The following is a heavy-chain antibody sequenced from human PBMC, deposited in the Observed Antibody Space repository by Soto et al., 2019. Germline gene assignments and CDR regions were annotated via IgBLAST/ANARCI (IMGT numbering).Heavy chain of an antibody. CDR3: ARYKTGGSYYRAFDI. V-gene: IGHV3-11*06. CDR2: ISISGNNT. Sequence: VGSLRLSCAASAFRFSDYYMSWIRQAPGKGLDWVSYISISGNNTNYADSVKGRFTISRDNAKNSLYLQMNSLRVEDTAVYYCARYKTGGSYYRAFDIWGQRTMVTVSS. D-gene: IGHD1-26*01. CDR1: AFRFSDYY. J-gene: IGHJ3*02.